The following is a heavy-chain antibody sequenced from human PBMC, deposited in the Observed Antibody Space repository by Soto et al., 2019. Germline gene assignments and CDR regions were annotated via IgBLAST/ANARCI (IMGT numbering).Heavy chain of an antibody. CDR1: GASISNGYYS. Sequence: QVHLQEPGPRLVEPSHTLSLTCTVSGASISNGYYSWSCIRQSPGTGLEWIGHIHSGGTTYSNPSLKSRLTISVDMSKNQFSLKLSSLTAADTAVYDCARGPSGDKVDYWGQGTLVTVSS. V-gene: IGHV4-30-4*01. CDR2: IHSGGTT. J-gene: IGHJ4*02. D-gene: IGHD1-26*01. CDR3: ARGPSGDKVDY.